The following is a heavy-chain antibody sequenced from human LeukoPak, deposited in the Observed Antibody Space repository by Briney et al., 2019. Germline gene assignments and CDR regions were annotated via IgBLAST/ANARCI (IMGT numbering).Heavy chain of an antibody. J-gene: IGHJ3*02. V-gene: IGHV5-51*01. D-gene: IGHD3-22*01. CDR1: GYRFTNYW. Sequence: GESLKISCKGFGYRFTNYWIAWVRQMPGKGLEWMGIIYCDESDLRYSPSFQGQVTISVDKSINTAYLQWSSLKASDTAMYYCARRGYDYSGYYWAFDMWGQGTMVTVSS. CDR3: ARRGYDYSGYYWAFDM. CDR2: IYCDESDL.